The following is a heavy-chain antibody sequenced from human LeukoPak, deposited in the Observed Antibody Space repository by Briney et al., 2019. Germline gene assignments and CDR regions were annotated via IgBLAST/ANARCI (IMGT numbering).Heavy chain of an antibody. D-gene: IGHD4-17*01. CDR2: IIPIFGTA. Sequence: SVKVSCKASGGTFSRNAISWVRQAPGQGLEWMGGIIPIFGTAKYAQKFQGRVTITADESTSTAYMELSSLRSEDTAVYYCARAFPDYGVVPMDYWGQGTLVTVSS. J-gene: IGHJ4*02. CDR1: GGTFSRNA. CDR3: ARAFPDYGVVPMDY. V-gene: IGHV1-69*13.